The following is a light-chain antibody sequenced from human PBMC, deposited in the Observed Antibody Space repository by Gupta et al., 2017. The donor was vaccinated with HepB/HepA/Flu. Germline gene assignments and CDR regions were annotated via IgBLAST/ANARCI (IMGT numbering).Light chain of an antibody. J-gene: IGKJ5*01. V-gene: IGKV1D-16*01. CDR3: QQYDSYPPT. Sequence: IQMTPSPSSLSASVGDRVTITCRASQDISTWIAWYQQKPEKAPKSLIYAASSLQSGVPSRFSGSGSGTDFTLTISSLQPEDFAIYFCQQYDSYPPTLGPGTRLEIK. CDR1: QDISTW. CDR2: AAS.